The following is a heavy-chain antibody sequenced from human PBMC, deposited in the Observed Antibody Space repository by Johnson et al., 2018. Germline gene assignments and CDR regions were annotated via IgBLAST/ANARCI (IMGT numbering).Heavy chain of an antibody. Sequence: QVQLVESGGGVVQPGRSLRLSCAASGFTFSSYGMHWVRQAPSKGPERVAVISYHGSNQYYADSVKGRLTIPRDNSKITLYLQMNSLSAEDTAVYYCAKDWEAPHEAFGIWGQGTMGTVSS. V-gene: IGHV3-30*18. D-gene: IGHD1-26*01. CDR3: AKDWEAPHEAFGI. J-gene: IGHJ3*02. CDR1: GFTFSSYG. CDR2: ISYHGSNQ.